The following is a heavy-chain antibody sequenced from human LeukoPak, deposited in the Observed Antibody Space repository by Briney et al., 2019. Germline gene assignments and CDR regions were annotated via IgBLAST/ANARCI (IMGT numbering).Heavy chain of an antibody. CDR1: GGSISSRRGY. J-gene: IGHJ4*02. V-gene: IGHV4-39*07. Sequence: SETLSLTCTVSGGSISSRRGYWAWIRQPPWKGLEGIGNIYYSGSTYYNPSLKSRVTISVDTSKNPFSLKLTSVTAADTAVYYCARVPTTYYYDSSGYGYFDYWGQGTLVTVSS. CDR2: IYYSGST. D-gene: IGHD3-22*01. CDR3: ARVPTTYYYDSSGYGYFDY.